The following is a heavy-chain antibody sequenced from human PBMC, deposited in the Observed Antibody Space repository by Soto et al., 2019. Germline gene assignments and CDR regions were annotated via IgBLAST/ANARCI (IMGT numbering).Heavy chain of an antibody. CDR2: ISGSGGST. Sequence: GGSLRLSCAASGFTFSSYAMSWVRQAPGKGLEWVSAISGSGGSTYYADSVKGRFTISRDNSKNTLYLQMNSLRAEDTAVYYRANPVVYAMAPDYWGQGTLVTVSS. CDR3: ANPVVYAMAPDY. J-gene: IGHJ4*02. CDR1: GFTFSSYA. V-gene: IGHV3-23*01. D-gene: IGHD2-8*02.